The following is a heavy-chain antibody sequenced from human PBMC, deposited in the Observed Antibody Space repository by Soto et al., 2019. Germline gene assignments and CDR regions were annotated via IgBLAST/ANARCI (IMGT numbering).Heavy chain of an antibody. Sequence: ASVKVSCKASGYTFTSYYMHWVRQAPGQGLEWMGIINPSGGSTSYAQKFQGRVTMTRDTSTSTVYMELSSLRSEDTAVYYCARDGSGSYYPANWFDPWGQGTLVTVSS. D-gene: IGHD3-10*01. J-gene: IGHJ5*02. CDR2: INPSGGST. V-gene: IGHV1-46*03. CDR3: ARDGSGSYYPANWFDP. CDR1: GYTFTSYY.